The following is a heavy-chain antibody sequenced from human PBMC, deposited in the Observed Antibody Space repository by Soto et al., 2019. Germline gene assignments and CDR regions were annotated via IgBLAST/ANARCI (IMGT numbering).Heavy chain of an antibody. CDR3: AIEPLERNGMDV. CDR2: IIPILGIA. CDR1: GGTFSSYT. Sequence: QVQLVQSGAEVKKPGSSVKVSCKASGGTFSSYTISWVRQAPGQGLEWMGRIIPILGIANYAQKFQGRVTITADNSTSTAYMEVSSLRSEDTAVYYCAIEPLERNGMDVWCQGTTVTVSS. J-gene: IGHJ6*02. V-gene: IGHV1-69*08.